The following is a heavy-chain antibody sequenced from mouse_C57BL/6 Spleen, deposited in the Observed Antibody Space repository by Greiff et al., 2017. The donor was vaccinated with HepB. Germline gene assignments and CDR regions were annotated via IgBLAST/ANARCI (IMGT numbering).Heavy chain of an antibody. CDR3: AREGEPYYYAMDY. J-gene: IGHJ4*01. V-gene: IGHV1-80*01. CDR2: IYPGDGDT. Sequence: QVQLQQSGAELVKPGASVKISCKASGYAFSSYWMNWVKQRPGKGLEWIGQIYPGDGDTNYNGKFKGKATLTADKSSSTAYMQLSSLTSEDSAVYFGAREGEPYYYAMDYWGQGTSVTVSS. CDR1: GYAFSSYW.